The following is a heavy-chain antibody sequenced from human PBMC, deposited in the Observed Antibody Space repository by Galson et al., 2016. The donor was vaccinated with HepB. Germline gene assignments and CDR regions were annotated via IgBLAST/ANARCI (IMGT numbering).Heavy chain of an antibody. Sequence: SVKVSCKASGGTFSTYSISWVRQAPGQGLEWMGGIIPIFETANYAQKFQGRVTITADESTSTAYMELSSLRSEDTAEYYCARAVYSTRHPSSFEYYYYALDVWGQGTTVTVSS. CDR2: IIPIFETA. CDR1: GGTFSTYS. J-gene: IGHJ6*02. V-gene: IGHV1-69*13. D-gene: IGHD4-11*01. CDR3: ARAVYSTRHPSSFEYYYYALDV.